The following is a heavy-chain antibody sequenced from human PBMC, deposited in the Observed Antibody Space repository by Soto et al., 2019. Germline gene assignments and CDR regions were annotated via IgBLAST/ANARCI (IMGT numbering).Heavy chain of an antibody. CDR2: ISYDGVNK. D-gene: IGHD1-1*01. Sequence: PGGSLRLSCAASGFTFSSYGMHWVRQAPGKGLEWVAVISYDGVNKYYADSVKGRFTISRDNSKNTLYLQMNSLRAEDTGVYYCAKSVYNWNDGFFDFWGQGTLVTVSS. CDR1: GFTFSSYG. J-gene: IGHJ4*02. CDR3: AKSVYNWNDGFFDF. V-gene: IGHV3-30*18.